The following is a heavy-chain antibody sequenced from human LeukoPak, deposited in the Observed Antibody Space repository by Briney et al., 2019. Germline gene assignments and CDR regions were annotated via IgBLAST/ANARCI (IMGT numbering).Heavy chain of an antibody. Sequence: PSETLSLTCTVSGGSISSYYWSWIRQPAGKGLEWIGRIYTSGSTNYNPSLKSRVTMSVDTSKNQFSLKLSSVTAADTAVYYCAREGRWLVYYYYYGMDVWGQGTTVTVSS. D-gene: IGHD6-19*01. CDR2: IYTSGST. CDR1: GGSISSYY. V-gene: IGHV4-4*07. CDR3: AREGRWLVYYYYYGMDV. J-gene: IGHJ6*02.